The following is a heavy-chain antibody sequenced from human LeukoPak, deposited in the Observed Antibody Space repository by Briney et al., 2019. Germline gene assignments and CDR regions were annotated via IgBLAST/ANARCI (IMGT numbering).Heavy chain of an antibody. J-gene: IGHJ6*02. CDR2: IWYDGSNK. V-gene: IGHV3-33*08. CDR3: ARDPRNFDYYYGMDV. D-gene: IGHD3-9*01. CDR1: GFTFSGYG. Sequence: PGGSLRLSCAASGFTFSGYGLYWVRQAPGKGLEWVAVIWYDGSNKYYADSVKGRFTISRDNSKNTLYLQMNSLRAEDTAVYYCARDPRNFDYYYGMDVWGQGTTVTVSS.